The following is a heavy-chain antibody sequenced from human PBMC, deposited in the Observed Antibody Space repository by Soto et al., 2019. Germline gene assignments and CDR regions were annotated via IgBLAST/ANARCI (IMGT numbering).Heavy chain of an antibody. J-gene: IGHJ4*02. D-gene: IGHD3-22*01. CDR1: AGSFSGYH. CDR3: ARGERGDSSGYYPNY. Sequence: PSETLSLTCAVYAGSFSGYHWSWIRQPPGKGLEGMGEVTHSGSTNYSPSLKRRVTIPADTSKNQFSLKVNSVTVADTAVYYCARGERGDSSGYYPNYWGQGALVTVSS. CDR2: VTHSGST. V-gene: IGHV4-34*01.